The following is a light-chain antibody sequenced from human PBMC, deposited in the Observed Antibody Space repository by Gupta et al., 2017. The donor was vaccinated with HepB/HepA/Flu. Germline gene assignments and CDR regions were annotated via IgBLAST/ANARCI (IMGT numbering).Light chain of an antibody. V-gene: IGLV3-1*01. CDR2: EDR. CDR1: RLGEKY. CDR3: QAWDRSTGV. Sequence: SYDLTQAPSVSVSPGQTATITCSGNRLGEKYACWYQQKPGQSPVLVIYEDRRRPSGIPERFSGSNSGNKATLTISGAQATDEADYYCQAWDRSTGVFGGGTKLTVL. J-gene: IGLJ3*02.